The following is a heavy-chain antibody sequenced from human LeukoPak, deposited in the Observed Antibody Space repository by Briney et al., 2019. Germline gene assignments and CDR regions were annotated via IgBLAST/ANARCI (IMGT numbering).Heavy chain of an antibody. J-gene: IGHJ4*02. CDR2: IYYSGST. Sequence: SSETLSLTCTVSGGSISSSSYYWGWIRQPPGKGLEWIGSIYYSGSTYYNPSLKSRVTISVDTSKNQFSLKLSSVTAADTAVYYCARDYGSGSYYPFDYWGQGTLVTVSS. V-gene: IGHV4-39*07. CDR3: ARDYGSGSYYPFDY. CDR1: GGSISSSSYY. D-gene: IGHD3-10*01.